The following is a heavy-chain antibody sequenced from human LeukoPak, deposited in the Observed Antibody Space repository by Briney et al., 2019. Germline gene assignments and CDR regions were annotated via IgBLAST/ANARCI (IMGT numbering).Heavy chain of an antibody. CDR3: VKESPYTSPRKYYFDN. CDR2: IKQDGSEK. V-gene: IGHV3-7*03. J-gene: IGHJ4*02. Sequence: PGGSLRLSCAASGFTFSRYWMSWVRQAPGKGLEWVANIKQDGSEKYYVDSVKGRFTISRDNAKNSLYLQMNSLGAEDTAIYYCVKESPYTSPRKYYFDNWGQGTLVTVSP. CDR1: GFTFSRYW. D-gene: IGHD1-14*01.